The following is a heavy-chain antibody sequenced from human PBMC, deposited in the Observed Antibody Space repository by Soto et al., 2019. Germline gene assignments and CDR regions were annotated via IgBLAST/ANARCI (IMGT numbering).Heavy chain of an antibody. CDR3: ARVNYLDDY. D-gene: IGHD1-7*01. J-gene: IGHJ4*02. CDR2: IGAGGTTI. V-gene: IGHV3-48*02. Sequence: GGSLRLSCAASGFTFNTYGMNWLRQAPGKGLEWVSYIGAGGTTILYADSVQGRFTISRDNAKNSIYLQMNRLRDEDTAVYYCARVNYLDDYWGQGTLVTVSS. CDR1: GFTFNTYG.